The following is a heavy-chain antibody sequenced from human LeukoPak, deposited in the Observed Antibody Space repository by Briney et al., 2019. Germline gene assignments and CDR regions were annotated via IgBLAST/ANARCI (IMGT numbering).Heavy chain of an antibody. Sequence: GRSLRLSCAASGFTFSNYGMHWVRQAPGKGLEWVALICYDGSNKYYADSVKGRFTISRDNSKNTLYLQMNSLRAEDTAVYYCARAQLYRLHPKSEAVANQWLVPTYFDYWGQGTLVTVSS. J-gene: IGHJ4*02. D-gene: IGHD6-19*01. CDR1: GFTFSNYG. CDR3: ARAQLYRLHPKSEAVANQWLVPTYFDY. V-gene: IGHV3-33*01. CDR2: ICYDGSNK.